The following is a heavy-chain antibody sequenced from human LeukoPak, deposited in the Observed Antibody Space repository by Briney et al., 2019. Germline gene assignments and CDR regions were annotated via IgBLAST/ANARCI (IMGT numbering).Heavy chain of an antibody. Sequence: SETLSLTCTVSGGSISSYYWSWIRQPPGKGLEWIGYIYYSESTNYNPSLKSRVTISVDTSKNQFSLKLSSVTAADTAVYYCARAPLTTVTTLGAFDIWGQGTMVTVSS. CDR3: ARAPLTTVTTLGAFDI. CDR1: GGSISSYY. D-gene: IGHD4-11*01. V-gene: IGHV4-59*01. J-gene: IGHJ3*02. CDR2: IYYSEST.